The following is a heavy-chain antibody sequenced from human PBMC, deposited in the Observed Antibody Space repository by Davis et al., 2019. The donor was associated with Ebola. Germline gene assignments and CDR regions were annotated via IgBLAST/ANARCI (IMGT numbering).Heavy chain of an antibody. CDR1: GYSFTSYW. D-gene: IGHD6-13*01. CDR2: IHPADSDT. V-gene: IGHV5-51*01. CDR3: ARSYSSSWYYLSY. J-gene: IGHJ4*02. Sequence: GESLKISCKGSGYSFTSYWIGWVRQMPGKGLEWMGIIHPADSDTRYSPSFQGQITISADKSISTAYLQWSSLKASDTAMYYCARSYSSSWYYLSYWGQGTLVTVSS.